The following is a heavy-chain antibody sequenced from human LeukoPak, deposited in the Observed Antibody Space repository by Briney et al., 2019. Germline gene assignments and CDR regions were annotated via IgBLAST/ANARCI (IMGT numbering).Heavy chain of an antibody. J-gene: IGHJ4*02. CDR1: GYTFTGYY. Sequence: GASVKVSCKASGYTFTGYYMHWVRQATGQGLEWIVLINPNSGGSNYAQKFQGRVIMTRDTSISTAYMELSRLRSDDRAVYYCARDLEDIVVVPAAIRYWGQGTLVTVSS. CDR3: ARDLEDIVVVPAAIRY. D-gene: IGHD2-2*01. V-gene: IGHV1-2*02. CDR2: INPNSGGS.